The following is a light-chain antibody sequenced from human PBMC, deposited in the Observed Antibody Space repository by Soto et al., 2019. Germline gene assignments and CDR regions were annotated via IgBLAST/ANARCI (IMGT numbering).Light chain of an antibody. J-gene: IGKJ1*01. CDR1: QSVSSW. CDR2: DAS. V-gene: IGKV1-5*01. Sequence: DIQMTQTPATLSAFAGDRVTVTCRASQSVSSWVAWYQEKPGRGPKLLIYDASTWQSGVPSRFIGSGSGKEFTLTITSLQPDDFAPYYCQHYNTYSPGTFGQGTKVDIK. CDR3: QHYNTYSPGT.